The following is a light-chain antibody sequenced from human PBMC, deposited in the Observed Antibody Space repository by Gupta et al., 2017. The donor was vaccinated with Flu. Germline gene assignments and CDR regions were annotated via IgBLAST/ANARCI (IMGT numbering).Light chain of an antibody. CDR1: QSLLHSNGYNY. Sequence: DIVMTQSPLSLPVTPGEPASISCRSSQSLLHSNGYNYLDWYLQKPGQSPQLLIYLGSNRDAGVPDRFSGSGSGTDFTLKISRGEAEDVGVYYCRQALQTPLGTFGHGTKVDIK. J-gene: IGKJ3*01. CDR3: RQALQTPLGT. CDR2: LGS. V-gene: IGKV2-28*01.